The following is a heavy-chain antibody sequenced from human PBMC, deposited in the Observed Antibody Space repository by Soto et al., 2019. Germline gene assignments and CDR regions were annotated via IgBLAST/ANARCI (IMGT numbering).Heavy chain of an antibody. CDR3: TMCDVFGV. D-gene: IGHD3-10*02. Sequence: PGGGLRLSSKVEVFTLSTSAMDWVRQAPGKGLEWVSYINTDGDVRHYADYVKGRFTVSRDNAKNLVYLQMNNVGADDTAVYFCTMCDVFGVWGQGATVPASS. CDR1: VFTLSTSA. V-gene: IGHV3-48*03. CDR2: INTDGDVR. J-gene: IGHJ6*01.